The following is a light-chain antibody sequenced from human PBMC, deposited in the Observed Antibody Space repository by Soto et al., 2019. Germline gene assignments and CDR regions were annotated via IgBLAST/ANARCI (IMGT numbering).Light chain of an antibody. CDR1: ASNIGRNT. J-gene: IGLJ3*02. Sequence: QSVLTQPPSASGTPGQRVTISCSGGASNIGRNTVNWYQDLPGTAPKILISCENKRPPGGPDRFSGAKSCTSASLAISGLQHAEEADYYCSVWYDSINGLVFGGGTKLTVL. V-gene: IGLV1-44*01. CDR2: CEN. CDR3: SVWYDSINGLV.